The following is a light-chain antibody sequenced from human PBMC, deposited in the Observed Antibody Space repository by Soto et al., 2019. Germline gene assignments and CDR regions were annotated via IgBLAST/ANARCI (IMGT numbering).Light chain of an antibody. Sequence: ETVLTQYPASQSLSPGERATVSCRASQSINNDLGWYQQKPGQAPRLLIYGASSRATGIPDRFSGSGSGTDFTLTISRLEPEDCAVDYCQQYGSSPATFGQGTKVDIK. V-gene: IGKV3-20*01. J-gene: IGKJ1*01. CDR2: GAS. CDR3: QQYGSSPAT. CDR1: QSINND.